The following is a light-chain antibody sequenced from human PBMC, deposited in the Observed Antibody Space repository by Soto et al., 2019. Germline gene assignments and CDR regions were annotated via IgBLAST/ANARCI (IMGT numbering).Light chain of an antibody. V-gene: IGKV3-11*01. CDR2: NAS. Sequence: EIVLTQSPDTLSLSPGERATLSCRASKSISTYLVWYQQKPGQAPRLLIYNASQRATGIPVRFSGSGSGTDFALTISSLAPEDFAVYYCQQRHSWPRTFGQGTRVEI. CDR3: QQRHSWPRT. J-gene: IGKJ1*01. CDR1: KSISTY.